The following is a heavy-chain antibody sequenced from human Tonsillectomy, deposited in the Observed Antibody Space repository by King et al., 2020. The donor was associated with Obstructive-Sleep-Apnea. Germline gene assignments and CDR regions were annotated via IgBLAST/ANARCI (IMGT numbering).Heavy chain of an antibody. CDR3: ARDVSGEYYYYYGMDV. Sequence: VQLQQSGPGLVKPSQTLSLTCAIAGGSGSSNSDAWNWIRQSPSRGLAWLGRTYYMSKWSNDYAVYVKSRININPDTSKNQFSLPLNSVTPEDAAVYYCARDVSGEYYYYYGMDVWGQGTTVTVSS. J-gene: IGHJ6*02. CDR1: GGSGSSNSDA. D-gene: IGHD6-19*01. CDR2: TYYMSKWSN. V-gene: IGHV6-1*01.